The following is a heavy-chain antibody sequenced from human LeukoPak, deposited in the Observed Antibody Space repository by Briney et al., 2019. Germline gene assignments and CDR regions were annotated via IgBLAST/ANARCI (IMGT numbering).Heavy chain of an antibody. V-gene: IGHV3-74*01. D-gene: IGHD3-22*01. J-gene: IGHJ4*02. Sequence: PGGSLRLSCATSGFTFTTFWMHWVRQAPGKGLVWGSRINHDGLSANYADSVKVRLTISRDNAKNLLYLQLNSLRDEDTAVYYCVRDWGYESGRYWQKYFDPWGQGPLVPVSS. CDR1: GFTFTTFW. CDR2: INHDGLSA. CDR3: VRDWGYESGRYWQKYFDP.